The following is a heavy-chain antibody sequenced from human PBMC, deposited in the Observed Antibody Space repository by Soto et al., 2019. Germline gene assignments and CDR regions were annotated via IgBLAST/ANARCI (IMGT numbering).Heavy chain of an antibody. CDR3: ARGLYSAHYYYYGMDV. J-gene: IGHJ6*02. Sequence: GGSPRLSCAASGFTFSSYWMHWVRQAPGKGLVWVSRINSDGSSTSYADSVKGRFTISRDNAKNTLYLQMNSLRAEDTAVYYCARGLYSAHYYYYGMDVWGQGTTVTVSS. CDR1: GFTFSSYW. V-gene: IGHV3-74*01. D-gene: IGHD1-26*01. CDR2: INSDGSST.